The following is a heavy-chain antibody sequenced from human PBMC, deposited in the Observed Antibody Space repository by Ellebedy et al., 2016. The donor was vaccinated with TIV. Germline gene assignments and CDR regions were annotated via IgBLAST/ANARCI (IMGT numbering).Heavy chain of an antibody. V-gene: IGHV3-7*04. D-gene: IGHD6-19*01. Sequence: PGGSLRLSCVASGFPFSGYSMSWVRQAPGKGLEWVANIRQDGSEGYYVDSVKGRFTISRDNLKNSLYLQMNSLRVEDTAVYYCVRAGWYNFEFWGQGTVVTVSS. CDR1: GFPFSGYS. J-gene: IGHJ4*02. CDR2: IRQDGSEG. CDR3: VRAGWYNFEF.